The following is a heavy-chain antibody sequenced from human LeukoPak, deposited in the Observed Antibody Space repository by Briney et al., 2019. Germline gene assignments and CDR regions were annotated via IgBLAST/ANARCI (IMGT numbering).Heavy chain of an antibody. CDR1: GYTFTGYY. CDR3: ARAPYCSGGSCYPPYYYYYGMDV. V-gene: IGHV1-2*02. Sequence: ASVKVSCKASGYTFTGYYMHWVRQAPGQGLEWMGWIIPNSGGTNYAQKFQGRVTMTRDTSISTAYMELSRLRSDDTAVYYCARAPYCSGGSCYPPYYYYYGMDVWGQGTTVTVSS. J-gene: IGHJ6*02. D-gene: IGHD2-15*01. CDR2: IIPNSGGT.